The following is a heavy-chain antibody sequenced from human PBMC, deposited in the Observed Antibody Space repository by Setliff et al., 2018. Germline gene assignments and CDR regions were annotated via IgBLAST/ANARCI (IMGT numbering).Heavy chain of an antibody. CDR2: ISPYNGDT. J-gene: IGHJ4*02. V-gene: IGHV1-18*01. CDR1: GYGFTSYG. Sequence: ASVKVSCRASGYGFTSYGISWVRQAPGQGLEWMGWISPYNGDTSYTQKLQDKVTMTTDISTSTAFMELRSLTSDDTAIYYCARDTYNPNWYGDRSFEYWGQGTLVTVSS. CDR3: ARDTYNPNWYGDRSFEY. D-gene: IGHD1-1*01.